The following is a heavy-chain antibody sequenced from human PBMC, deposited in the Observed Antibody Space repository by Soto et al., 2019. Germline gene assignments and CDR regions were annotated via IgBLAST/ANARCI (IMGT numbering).Heavy chain of an antibody. J-gene: IGHJ6*02. CDR2: LYWDDDK. D-gene: IGHD2-21*02. Sequence: QVTLKESGPTLVKPTQTLTLTCTVSGLSLRTTGVGVGWVRQPPGKALEWLALLYWDDDKRYSPSLRSRLTIAKDSSETQVVLTMTNMDTVDTATYYCVQSRCGGDCPEIYSSHAYNGLDVWGQGTTVTVSS. V-gene: IGHV2-5*02. CDR3: VQSRCGGDCPEIYSSHAYNGLDV. CDR1: GLSLRTTGVG.